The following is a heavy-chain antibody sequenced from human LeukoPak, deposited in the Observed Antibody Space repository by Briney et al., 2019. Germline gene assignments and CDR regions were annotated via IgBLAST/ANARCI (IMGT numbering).Heavy chain of an antibody. D-gene: IGHD6-19*01. CDR2: INPNSGST. CDR1: GYTFTDYY. Sequence: ASVTVSFKASGYTFTDYYMHGVRPARGQGLEWMGWINPNSGSTKYAQKLKGRVTMTTDTSTTTAYMELRSLRSDDPAVNSCARDRSIAVAGTHLAYWGKGTRVTFSS. J-gene: IGHJ4*02. CDR3: ARDRSIAVAGTHLAY. V-gene: IGHV1-2*02.